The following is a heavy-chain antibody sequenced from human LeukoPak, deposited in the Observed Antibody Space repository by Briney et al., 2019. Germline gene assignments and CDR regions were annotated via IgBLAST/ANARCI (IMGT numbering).Heavy chain of an antibody. CDR3: ARRKRVGLLQLWPDMDY. CDR2: ISAYNGNT. J-gene: IGHJ4*02. D-gene: IGHD5-18*01. CDR1: GYTFTSYG. V-gene: IGHV1-18*01. Sequence: ASVKVSCKASGYTFTSYGISWVRQAPGQGLEWMGWISAYNGNTNYAQKLQGRVTMTTDTSTSTAYMELRSLRSDDTAVYYCARRKRVGLLQLWPDMDYWGQGTLVTVSS.